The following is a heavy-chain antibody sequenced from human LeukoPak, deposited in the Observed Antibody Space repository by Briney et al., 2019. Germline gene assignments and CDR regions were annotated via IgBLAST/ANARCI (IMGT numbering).Heavy chain of an antibody. V-gene: IGHV4-61*02. D-gene: IGHD6-6*01. CDR3: AREVPIEYSSSSGVGYYYYMDV. CDR1: GGSISSGSYY. Sequence: SETLSLTCTVSGGSISSGSYYWSWIRQPAGKGLEWIGRIYTSGSTNYNPSLKSRVTISVDTSKNQFSLKLSSVTAADTAVYYCAREVPIEYSSSSGVGYYYYMDVWGKGTTVTVSS. J-gene: IGHJ6*03. CDR2: IYTSGST.